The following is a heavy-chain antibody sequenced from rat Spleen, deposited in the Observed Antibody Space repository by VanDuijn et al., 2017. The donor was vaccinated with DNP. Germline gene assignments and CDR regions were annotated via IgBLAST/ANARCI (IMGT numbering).Heavy chain of an antibody. CDR3: ARAATLFDY. Sequence: EVQLVESGGGLVQPGRSLKLSCAASGFTFSDYNMAWVRQAPKQGLEWVATISYDGRSTYYRDSVKGRLTISRDNAKSTLYLQMDSLRSEDTATYYCARAATLFDYWGQGVMVTVSS. V-gene: IGHV5-7*01. CDR1: GFTFSDYN. D-gene: IGHD3-4*01. J-gene: IGHJ2*01. CDR2: ISYDGRST.